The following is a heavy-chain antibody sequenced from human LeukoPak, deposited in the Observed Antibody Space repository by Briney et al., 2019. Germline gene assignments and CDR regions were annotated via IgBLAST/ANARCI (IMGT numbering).Heavy chain of an antibody. V-gene: IGHV4-34*01. D-gene: IGHD3-10*01. J-gene: IGHJ4*02. CDR3: ARGANTLLWFGELAPFIFDY. CDR1: GGSFSGYY. CDR2: INHSGST. Sequence: KPSETLSLTCAVYGGSFSGYYWSWIRQPPGKGLEWIGEINHSGSTNYNPSLKSRVTISVDTSKNQFSLKLSSVTAADTAVYYCARGANTLLWFGELAPFIFDYWGQGTLVTVSS.